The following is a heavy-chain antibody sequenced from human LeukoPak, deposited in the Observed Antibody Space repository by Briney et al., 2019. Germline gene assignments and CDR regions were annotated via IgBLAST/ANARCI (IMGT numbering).Heavy chain of an antibody. V-gene: IGHV5-51*01. CDR3: ARQDGYAIYYFDY. CDR1: GYSFTNYW. Sequence: GESLQISCQGSGYSFTNYWIGWVRQMPGKGLEWMGIIYPSDSDTRYSPSFQGQVTISADKSTNTAYLQWSSLKASDTAMYYCARQDGYAIYYFDYWGQGTLVTVSS. D-gene: IGHD5-24*01. J-gene: IGHJ4*02. CDR2: IYPSDSDT.